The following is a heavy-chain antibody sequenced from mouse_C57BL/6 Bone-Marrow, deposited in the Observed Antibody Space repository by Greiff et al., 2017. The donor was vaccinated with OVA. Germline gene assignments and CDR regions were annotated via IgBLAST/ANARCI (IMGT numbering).Heavy chain of an antibody. D-gene: IGHD2-4*01. Sequence: EVKVVESGGGLVKPGGSLKLSCAASGFTFSSYAMSWVRQTPEKRLEWVATISDGGSYTYYPDNVKGRFTISRDNAKNNLYLQMSHLKSEDTAMYYCAREGNDYDGAYWGQGTLVTVSA. V-gene: IGHV5-4*01. J-gene: IGHJ3*01. CDR2: ISDGGSYT. CDR1: GFTFSSYA. CDR3: AREGNDYDGAY.